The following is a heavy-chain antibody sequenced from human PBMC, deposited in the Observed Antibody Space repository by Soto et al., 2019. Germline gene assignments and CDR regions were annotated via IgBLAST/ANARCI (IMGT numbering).Heavy chain of an antibody. J-gene: IGHJ4*02. CDR2: ISSSGTTI. CDR1: EFTFSSYE. V-gene: IGHV3-48*03. CDR3: VRFGGAAAGPGDY. Sequence: XGSLGLSGVASEFTFSSYEMNWVRQAPGKGLEWVSYISSSGTTIYYTDSVKGRFTISRDNAKKSLYLQMNSLRAEDTAVYYCVRFGGAAAGPGDYWGQGTLVTVSS. D-gene: IGHD6-13*01.